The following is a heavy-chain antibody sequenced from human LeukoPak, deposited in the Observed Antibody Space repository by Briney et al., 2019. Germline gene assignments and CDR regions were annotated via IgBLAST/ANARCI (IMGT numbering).Heavy chain of an antibody. J-gene: IGHJ3*02. D-gene: IGHD2-2*01. CDR1: GYSFTTYW. V-gene: IGHV5-51*01. CDR3: ARQKVVVPAAMASLFGDAFDI. Sequence: KGGESLKISCKGSGYSFTTYWIGWVRQMPGKGLEWMGIIYPGDSDTRYSPSFQGQVTISADKSISTAYLQWSSLKASDTAMYYCARQKVVVPAAMASLFGDAFDIWGQGTMVTVSS. CDR2: IYPGDSDT.